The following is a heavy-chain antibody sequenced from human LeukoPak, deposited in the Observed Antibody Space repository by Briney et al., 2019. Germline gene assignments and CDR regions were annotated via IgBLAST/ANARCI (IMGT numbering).Heavy chain of an antibody. CDR1: GFTFSNAW. CDR2: IKSKTDGGTT. Sequence: GGSLRLSCAASGFTFSNAWMSWVCQAPGKGLEWVGRIKSKTDGGTTDYAAPVKGRFTISRDDSKNTLYLQMNSLKTEDTAVYYCARHEGGDYVVSGFDYWGQGTLVTVSS. V-gene: IGHV3-15*01. D-gene: IGHD4-17*01. CDR3: ARHEGGDYVVSGFDY. J-gene: IGHJ4*02.